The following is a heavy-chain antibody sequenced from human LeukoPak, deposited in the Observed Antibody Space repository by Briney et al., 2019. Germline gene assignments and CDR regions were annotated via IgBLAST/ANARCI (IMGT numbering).Heavy chain of an antibody. CDR2: ISAYNGNT. V-gene: IGHV1-18*01. CDR1: GYTFTSYG. CDR3: ARGAAAGARYYGMDV. D-gene: IGHD6-13*01. J-gene: IGHJ6*02. Sequence: ASVKVSCKASGYTFTSYGISWVRQAPGQGLEWMGWISAYNGNTNYAQKLQGRVTMTTDTSTSTAYKELRSLRSDDTAVYYCARGAAAGARYYGMDVWGQGTTVTVSS.